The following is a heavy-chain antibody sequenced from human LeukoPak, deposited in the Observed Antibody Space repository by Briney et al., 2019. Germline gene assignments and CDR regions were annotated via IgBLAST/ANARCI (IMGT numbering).Heavy chain of an antibody. J-gene: IGHJ6*02. CDR2: INPNSGGT. V-gene: IGHV1-2*02. D-gene: IGHD3-9*01. Sequence: GASVKVSCKASGYTFTGYYMHWVRQAPGQGLEWMGWINPNSGGTNYAQKFQGRVTMTRDTSISTAYMELSRLRSDDTAVYYCARGRWHDILTGQYYYYGMDVWGQGTTVTVSS. CDR3: ARGRWHDILTGQYYYYGMDV. CDR1: GYTFTGYY.